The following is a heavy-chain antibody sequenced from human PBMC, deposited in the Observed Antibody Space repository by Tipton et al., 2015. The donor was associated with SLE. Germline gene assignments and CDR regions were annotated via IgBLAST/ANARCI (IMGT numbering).Heavy chain of an antibody. D-gene: IGHD2-21*02. V-gene: IGHV4-4*07. CDR1: GVSISGAY. J-gene: IGHJ4*02. Sequence: GLVKPSETLSLTCNVSGVSISGAYWSWIRQPAGKGLEWIGRIYRSGSTDYNTSLKSRVTMSVDTSRNRFSLKLTSVTAAGAAVYYCAREGDRDYFDFWGQGMLVTVSS. CDR2: IYRSGST. CDR3: AREGDRDYFDF.